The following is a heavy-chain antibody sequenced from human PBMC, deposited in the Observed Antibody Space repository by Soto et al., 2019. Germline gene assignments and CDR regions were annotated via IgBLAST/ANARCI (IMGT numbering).Heavy chain of an antibody. CDR1: GYTFITYA. Sequence: GASVKVSCKASGYTFITYAINWVRQAPGQGLEWMGWISAYNGNTNYAQKFQGRVTMTTDTSTSTAYMELRSLRSDDTAIYYCARDSVAARPGCSDPLGQGTLVTV. D-gene: IGHD6-6*01. J-gene: IGHJ5*02. V-gene: IGHV1-18*04. CDR2: ISAYNGNT. CDR3: ARDSVAARPGCSDP.